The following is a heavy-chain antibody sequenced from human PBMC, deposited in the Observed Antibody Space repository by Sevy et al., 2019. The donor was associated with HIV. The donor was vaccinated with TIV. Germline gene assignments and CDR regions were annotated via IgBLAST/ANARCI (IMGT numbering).Heavy chain of an antibody. CDR1: AFLFSSYD. Sequence: GGSLRLSCAASAFLFSSYDFNWVRQAPGKGLEWVSYISQSGTTTYSDSVRGRFTISRDNAKNSLYLQMNTLRAEDTAVYFCARDLPPSATTVAHFDYWGQGTLVTVSS. CDR3: ARDLPPSATTVAHFDY. V-gene: IGHV3-48*03. D-gene: IGHD4-17*01. J-gene: IGHJ4*02. CDR2: ISQSGTTT.